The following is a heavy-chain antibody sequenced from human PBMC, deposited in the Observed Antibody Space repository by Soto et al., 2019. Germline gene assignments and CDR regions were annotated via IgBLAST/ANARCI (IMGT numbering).Heavy chain of an antibody. J-gene: IGHJ5*02. D-gene: IGHD2-2*01. CDR3: ARGAGYCSSTSCYFGWFDP. V-gene: IGHV4-30-4*01. Sequence: PSETLSLTCTVSGGSISSGDYYWSWIRQPPGKGLEWIGYIYYSGSTYYNPSLKSRVTISVDTSKNQFSLKLSSVTAADTAVYYCARGAGYCSSTSCYFGWFDPWGQGTLVTVSS. CDR2: IYYSGST. CDR1: GGSISSGDYY.